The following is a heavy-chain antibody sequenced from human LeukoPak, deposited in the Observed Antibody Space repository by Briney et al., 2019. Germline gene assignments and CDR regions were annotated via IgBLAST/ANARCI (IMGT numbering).Heavy chain of an antibody. CDR2: IKHDGSEK. Sequence: PGGSLRLSCVVSGFTFNNYWISWVRQAPGKGLEWVASIKHDGSEKYYVDSVRGRFTISRDNTMNSLYLQMSSLRAEDTAVYYCATDRGWRTSGYYLYYFEYWGQGTLVTYSS. D-gene: IGHD3-3*01. CDR1: GFTFNNYW. CDR3: ATDRGWRTSGYYLYYFEY. J-gene: IGHJ4*02. V-gene: IGHV3-7*01.